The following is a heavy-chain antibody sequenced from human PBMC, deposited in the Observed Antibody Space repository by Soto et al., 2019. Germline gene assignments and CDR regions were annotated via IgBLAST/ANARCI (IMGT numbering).Heavy chain of an antibody. J-gene: IGHJ5*02. CDR1: GFTFRSHW. Sequence: QPGGSLRLSCAASGFTFRSHWMHWVRQAPGKGLVWVSHINTDGSNTNYADSVKGRFTISRDNAKSTLFLQMNSLRDEDTAVYYCAREFCSGGNCYTYYFDPWGQGIPVTVSS. V-gene: IGHV3-74*01. CDR2: INTDGSNT. CDR3: AREFCSGGNCYTYYFDP. D-gene: IGHD2-15*01.